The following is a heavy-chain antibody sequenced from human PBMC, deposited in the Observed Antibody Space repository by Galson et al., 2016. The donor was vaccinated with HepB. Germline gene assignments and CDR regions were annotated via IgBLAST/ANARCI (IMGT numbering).Heavy chain of an antibody. V-gene: IGHV1-3*01. CDR1: GYAFANYG. J-gene: IGHJ2*01. CDR2: VNAGNDDT. Sequence: SVKVSCKASGYAFANYGIHWVRQAPGQRLEWMGWVNAGNDDTKYSEKFQGRLTITRDTSATTAYMELSSLRFGDTAVYYCARGWECLSTNCYRSPVWDFDLWGRGTLVTVSS. CDR3: ARGWECLSTNCYRSPVWDFDL. D-gene: IGHD2-2*01.